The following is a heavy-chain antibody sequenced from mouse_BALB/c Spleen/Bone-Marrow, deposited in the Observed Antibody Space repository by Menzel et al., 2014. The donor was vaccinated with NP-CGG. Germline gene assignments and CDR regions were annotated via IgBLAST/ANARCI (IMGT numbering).Heavy chain of an antibody. Sequence: EAQLVESGGGLVKPGGSLKLSCAASGFTFSSYAMSWVRQSPEKRLEWGAEISSGGSYTYYPDTVTGRFTISRDNAKNTLYLEMSSLRSEDTAMYYCARDHSGYYTMDYWGQGASVTVSS. CDR2: ISSGGSYT. CDR3: ARDHSGYYTMDY. V-gene: IGHV5-9-4*01. CDR1: GFTFSSYA. J-gene: IGHJ4*01.